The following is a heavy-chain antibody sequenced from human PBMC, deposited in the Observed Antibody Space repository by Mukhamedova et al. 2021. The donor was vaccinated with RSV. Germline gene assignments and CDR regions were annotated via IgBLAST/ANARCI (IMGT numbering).Heavy chain of an antibody. CDR2: GHT. V-gene: IGHV3-23*01. D-gene: IGHD3-10*01. CDR3: AKQYYYASGAFIFYFDS. Sequence: GHTYDADSVKGRFTISRDNSKNTLYLQMNSLRVEATAVYYCAKQYYYASGAFIFYFDSWGQGSLVTVSS. J-gene: IGHJ4*02.